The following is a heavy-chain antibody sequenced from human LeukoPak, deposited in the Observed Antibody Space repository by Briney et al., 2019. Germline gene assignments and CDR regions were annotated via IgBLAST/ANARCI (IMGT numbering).Heavy chain of an antibody. CDR3: AKQGRDWLRDYYYYMDV. CDR1: GFIFSTYS. V-gene: IGHV3-23*01. CDR2: IGGRGGSA. Sequence: GGSLRLSCAASGFIFSTYSMNWVRQAPGKGLEWVSSIGGRGGSAYYADSVKGRFTISRDNSKNTLYLRMNSLRAEDTAVYYCAKQGRDWLRDYYYYMDVWGKGTTVTISS. D-gene: IGHD3-9*01. J-gene: IGHJ6*03.